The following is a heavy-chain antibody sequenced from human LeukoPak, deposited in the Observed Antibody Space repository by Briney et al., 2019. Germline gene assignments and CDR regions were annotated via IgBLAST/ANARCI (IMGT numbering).Heavy chain of an antibody. Sequence: GGSLRLSCAASGFTFSSYSMNWVRQAPGKGLEWVSSISSSSSYIYYADSVKGRFTISRDNSKNTLYLQMNSLRAEDTAVYYCARERERFLNFWGQGTLVTVSS. D-gene: IGHD3-3*01. CDR3: ARERERFLNF. CDR2: ISSSSSYI. J-gene: IGHJ4*02. CDR1: GFTFSSYS. V-gene: IGHV3-21*01.